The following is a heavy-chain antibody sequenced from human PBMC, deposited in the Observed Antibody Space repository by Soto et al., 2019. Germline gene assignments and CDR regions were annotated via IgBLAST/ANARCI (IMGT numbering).Heavy chain of an antibody. CDR3: ARGDSRWGYFQP. CDR2: IIPIFGTA. Sequence: QVQLVQSGAEVKKPGSSVKVSCKASGGTFSSYAISWVRQAPGQGLEWMGGIIPIFGTANYAQKFQGRVTXXAXXSTSTAYMELSSLRSEDTAVYYCARGDSRWGYFQPWGQGTLVTVSS. J-gene: IGHJ1*01. V-gene: IGHV1-69*12. D-gene: IGHD6-13*01. CDR1: GGTFSSYA.